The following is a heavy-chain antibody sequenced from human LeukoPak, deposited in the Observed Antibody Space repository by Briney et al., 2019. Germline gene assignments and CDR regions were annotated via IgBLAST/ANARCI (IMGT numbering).Heavy chain of an antibody. J-gene: IGHJ4*02. V-gene: IGHV4-28*03. CDR3: ARVVTLFRGVITYYFDY. Sequence: SETLSLTCAVSGYSISSSNWWGWVRQHPGKGLEWIGYIIYSGSTYFNPSLKSRVTMSVDTSKNQFSLKLSSVTAADTAVYYCARVVTLFRGVITYYFDYWGKGTLVSVSS. CDR1: GYSISSSNW. CDR2: IIYSGST. D-gene: IGHD3-10*01.